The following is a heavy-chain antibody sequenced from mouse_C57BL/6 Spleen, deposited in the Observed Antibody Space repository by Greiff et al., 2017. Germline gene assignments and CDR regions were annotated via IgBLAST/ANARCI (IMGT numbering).Heavy chain of an antibody. CDR2: IDPSDSET. CDR3: ARCYYGSSYYAMGY. V-gene: IGHV1-52*01. J-gene: IGHJ4*01. Sequence: QVQLQQPGAELVRPGSSVKLSCKASGYTFTSYWMHWVKQRPIQGLEWIGNIDPSDSETHYNQKFKDKATLTVDKSSSTAYMQLSSLTSEDSAVYYCARCYYGSSYYAMGYWGQGTSVTVSS. D-gene: IGHD1-1*01. CDR1: GYTFTSYW.